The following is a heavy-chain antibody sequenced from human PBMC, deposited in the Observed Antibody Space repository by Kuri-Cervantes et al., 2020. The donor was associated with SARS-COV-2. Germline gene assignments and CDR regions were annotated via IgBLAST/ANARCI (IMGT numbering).Heavy chain of an antibody. D-gene: IGHD1-7*01. V-gene: IGHV1-2*02. CDR1: GYTFTGYY. CDR3: ARDNWNYGDAFDI. CDR2: INPNSGGT. Sequence: ASVKVSCKASGYTFTGYYMHWVRRAPGQGLEWMGWINPNSGGTNYAQKFQGRVTMTRDTSISTAYMELSRLRSDDTAVYYCARDNWNYGDAFDIWGQGTMVTVSS. J-gene: IGHJ3*02.